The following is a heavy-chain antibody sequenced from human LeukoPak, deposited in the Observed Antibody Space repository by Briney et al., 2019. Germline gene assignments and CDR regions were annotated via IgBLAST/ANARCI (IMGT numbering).Heavy chain of an antibody. D-gene: IGHD6-19*01. V-gene: IGHV4-61*02. J-gene: IGHJ4*01. Sequence: SETLSLTCPVSGASISSGRYYWSWIRQPAGKGLEWIWRIYTSGNSNYNPSLKSRLTLSRDRSKSQCSLKLTSVSAAVTAVDYCAGTGLSGGWDYWGHGTLVTVSS. CDR3: AGTGLSGGWDY. CDR1: GASISSGRYY. CDR2: IYTSGNS.